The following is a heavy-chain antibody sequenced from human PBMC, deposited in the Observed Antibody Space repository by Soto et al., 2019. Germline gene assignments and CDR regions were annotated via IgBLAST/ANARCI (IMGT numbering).Heavy chain of an antibody. Sequence: SETLSLTCTVSGCSISSGGYYWSWIRQHPGKGLEWIGYIYYSGSTYYNPSLKSRVTISVDTSKNQFSLKLSSVTAADTAVYYCARERVVVVTSRGGLDYWGQGTLVTVSS. CDR2: IYYSGST. V-gene: IGHV4-31*03. D-gene: IGHD3-22*01. J-gene: IGHJ4*02. CDR1: GCSISSGGYY. CDR3: ARERVVVVTSRGGLDY.